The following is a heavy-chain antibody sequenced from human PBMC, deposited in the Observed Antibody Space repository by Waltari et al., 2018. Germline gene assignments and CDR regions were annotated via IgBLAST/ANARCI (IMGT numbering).Heavy chain of an antibody. CDR2: ISGSAGAI. D-gene: IGHD3-22*01. CDR3: AKSLPYYYYSSDPPIDY. J-gene: IGHJ4*02. CDR1: GFTFSSDA. V-gene: IGHV3-23*01. Sequence: EVQLLGSGGGFVQPGGSLRLSCTASGFTFSSDAMPGVRQAPGEGLDWVTVISGSAGAIDYADSVKARFTITRDNFNRILYLEMSNLRVEDTAVYYCAKSLPYYYYSSDPPIDYWGQGTLVTVSS.